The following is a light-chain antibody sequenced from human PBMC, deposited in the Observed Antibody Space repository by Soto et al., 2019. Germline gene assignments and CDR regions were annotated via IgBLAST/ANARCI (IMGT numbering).Light chain of an antibody. CDR1: QSISRW. CDR3: QSYNIHRT. J-gene: IGKJ1*01. Sequence: DLPRTPSPSTLFASVGARVNIPCRASQSISRWLAWYQQKPGKAPKVLIWDASRLQRGVPTRFSGSGSGTEFTITINSLQPDDFTTYCRQSYNIHRTFGQGTKVDIK. V-gene: IGKV1-5*01. CDR2: DAS.